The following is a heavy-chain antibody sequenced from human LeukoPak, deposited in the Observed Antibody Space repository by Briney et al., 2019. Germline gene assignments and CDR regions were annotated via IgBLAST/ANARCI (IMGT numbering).Heavy chain of an antibody. CDR2: FSYSGST. Sequence: SETLSLTCSVSGVSISDYHWIWIRQPPAKGLEWMGYFSYSGSTRYNPSLKSRVTMSVDTSKNQFSLRLNSVAAADTAVYYCAREGGSYRPLDYSGQGTLVTVSS. V-gene: IGHV4-59*12. J-gene: IGHJ4*02. CDR1: GVSISDYH. CDR3: AREGGSYRPLDY. D-gene: IGHD3-16*02.